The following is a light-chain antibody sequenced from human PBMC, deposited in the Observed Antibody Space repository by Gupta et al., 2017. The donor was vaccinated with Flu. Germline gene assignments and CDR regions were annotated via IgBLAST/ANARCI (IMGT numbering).Light chain of an antibody. CDR1: SSDFGSYNL. CDR2: EDS. J-gene: IGLJ3*02. Sequence: QSALTQPASVSGSPGQSITISCTGTSSDFGSYNLVSWYQQHPGKAPKLMIYEDSKRPSGVSNRFSGSKSGNTASLTISGLQAEDEADYYCCSYAGSSTWVFGGGTKLTVL. CDR3: CSYAGSSTWV. V-gene: IGLV2-23*01.